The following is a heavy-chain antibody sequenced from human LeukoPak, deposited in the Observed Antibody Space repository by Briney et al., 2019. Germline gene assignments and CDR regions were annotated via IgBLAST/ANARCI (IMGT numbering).Heavy chain of an antibody. CDR2: IYYSGST. V-gene: IGHV4-30-4*08. D-gene: IGHD3-3*01. CDR3: ARTRAYHDFWSGYFFDY. Sequence: QTLSLTCTVSGGSISSGDYYWSWIRQPPGKGLEWIGYIYYSGSTYYNPSLKSRVTISVDTSKNQFSLKLSSVTAADTAVYYCARTRAYHDFWSGYFFDYWGQGTLVTVSS. CDR1: GGSISSGDYY. J-gene: IGHJ4*02.